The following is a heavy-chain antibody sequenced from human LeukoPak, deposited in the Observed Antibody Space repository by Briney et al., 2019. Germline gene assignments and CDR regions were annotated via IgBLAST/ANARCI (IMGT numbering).Heavy chain of an antibody. CDR2: ISWNSGSI. Sequence: GGSLRLSCAASGFTFDDYAMHWVRQAPGKGLEWVSGISWNSGSIGYADSVKGRFTISRDNAKNSLYLQMNSLRAEDTALYYCAKGIFYDSSGYYDLRGDACYLWGQGTLGTVSS. CDR3: AKGIFYDSSGYYDLRGDACYL. CDR1: GFTFDDYA. V-gene: IGHV3-9*01. D-gene: IGHD3-22*01. J-gene: IGHJ4*02.